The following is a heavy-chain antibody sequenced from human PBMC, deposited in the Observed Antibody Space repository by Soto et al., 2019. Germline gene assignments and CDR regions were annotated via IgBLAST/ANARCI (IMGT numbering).Heavy chain of an antibody. CDR3: DRVPDY. J-gene: IGHJ4*02. CDR1: GGSISSGGFS. D-gene: IGHD2-2*01. Sequence: PSETLSLTCAVFGGSISSGGFSWSWIRQPPGKGLEWIGYMYHSGSTYYNPSLKSRVTISIDRSKNQFSLKLSSVTAADTAVYYCDRVPDYWGQGILVTVSS. CDR2: MYHSGST. V-gene: IGHV4-30-2*01.